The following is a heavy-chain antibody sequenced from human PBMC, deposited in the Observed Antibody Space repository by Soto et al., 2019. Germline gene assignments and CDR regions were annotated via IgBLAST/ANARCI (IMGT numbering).Heavy chain of an antibody. CDR3: ATTRRDWGVFRRPSDAFDI. CDR2: IKSKTDGGTT. J-gene: IGHJ3*02. V-gene: IGHV3-15*07. D-gene: IGHD2-8*01. CDR1: GFTFSNAW. Sequence: GGSLRLSCAPSGFTFSNAWMNSVRQAPGKGLEWVGRIKSKTDGGTTDYAAPVKGRFTISRDDSKNTLYLQMNSLRAEDTAVYYCATTRRDWGVFRRPSDAFDIWGQGTMVTVSS.